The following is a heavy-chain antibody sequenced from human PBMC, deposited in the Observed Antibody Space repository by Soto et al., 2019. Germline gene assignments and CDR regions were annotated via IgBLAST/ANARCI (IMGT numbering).Heavy chain of an antibody. Sequence: QVQLVQSGAEVQKPGASVKVPCKASGYTFSNCAVHWVRQAPGQRLEWMGWINAGNGNTRYSQKFQGRVTISRDTSARTVYMELNGLRSEDTAVYFCARGHLAVVPVASWFYYMDVWGNGTTVTVSS. CDR3: ARGHLAVVPVASWFYYMDV. CDR2: INAGNGNT. J-gene: IGHJ6*03. CDR1: GYTFSNCA. D-gene: IGHD2-2*01. V-gene: IGHV1-3*01.